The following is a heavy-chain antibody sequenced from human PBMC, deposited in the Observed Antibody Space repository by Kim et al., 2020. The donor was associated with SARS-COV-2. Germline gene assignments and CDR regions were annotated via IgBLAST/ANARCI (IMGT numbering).Heavy chain of an antibody. D-gene: IGHD3-9*01. CDR3: AREAWEEVTTGYDC. V-gene: IGHV4-4*02. J-gene: IGHJ4*02. CDR1: GGSISSRDW. CDR2: TSPGGTT. Sequence: SETLSLTCAVSGGSISSRDWWTWVRQAPGKGLEWIGETSPGGTTNYNPSLKSRVTISIDKSTNQFSLKLSSVIAADPAVYFCAREAWEEVTTGYDCWGQGILVSVSS.